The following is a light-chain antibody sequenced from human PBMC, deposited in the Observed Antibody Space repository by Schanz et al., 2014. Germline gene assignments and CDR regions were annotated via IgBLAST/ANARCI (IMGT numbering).Light chain of an antibody. CDR1: SSDVGGYNY. CDR2: DVS. J-gene: IGLJ1*01. V-gene: IGLV2-14*01. CDR3: SSYAGSNNLDV. Sequence: QSALTQPASVSGSPGQSITISCTGTSSDVGGYNYVSWYQQHPGKAPKLMIYDVSNRPSGVSNRFSGSKSGNTASLTVSGLQAEDEADYYCSSYAGSNNLDVFGTGTKLTVL.